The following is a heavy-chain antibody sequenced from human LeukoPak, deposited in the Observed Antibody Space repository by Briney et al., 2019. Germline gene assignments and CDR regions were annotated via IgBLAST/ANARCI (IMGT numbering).Heavy chain of an antibody. D-gene: IGHD1-26*01. J-gene: IGHJ4*02. CDR2: ISYDGSNK. CDR1: GFTFSSYG. V-gene: IGHV3-30*18. CDR3: AKDAGPNYSGSYAY. Sequence: PGGSLRLSCAASGFTFSSYGMHWVRQAPGEGLEWVAVISYDGSNKYYADSVKGRFTISRDNSKNTLYLQMNSLRAEDTAVYYCAKDAGPNYSGSYAYWGQGTLVTVSS.